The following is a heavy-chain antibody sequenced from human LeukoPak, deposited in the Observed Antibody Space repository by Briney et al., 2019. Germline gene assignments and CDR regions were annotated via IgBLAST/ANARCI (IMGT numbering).Heavy chain of an antibody. CDR3: ASSTNGYCSSTSCYAGAFDI. Sequence: PSQTLPLTCTVSGHSISSGNYYWPWIRQPPEKGLEWIGYISYSGSTYYNPSLKGRVTISVDTSKNQFSLKLSSVTATDTAVYYCASSTNGYCSSTSCYAGAFDIWGQGTMVTVSS. CDR2: ISYSGST. V-gene: IGHV4-30-4*01. D-gene: IGHD2-2*01. J-gene: IGHJ3*02. CDR1: GHSISSGNYY.